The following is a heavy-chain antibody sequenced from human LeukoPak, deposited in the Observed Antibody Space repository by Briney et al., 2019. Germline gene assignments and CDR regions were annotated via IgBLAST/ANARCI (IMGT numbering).Heavy chain of an antibody. Sequence: GGSLRLSCAASGRYWMHWVRQAPGKGLVWVSHINSDGSWTSYADSVKGRFTISKDNAKNTVYLQMSSLRAEDTAVYYCAKGAQWLVPSDFDYWGQGTLVTVSS. J-gene: IGHJ4*02. CDR3: AKGAQWLVPSDFDY. V-gene: IGHV3-74*01. D-gene: IGHD6-19*01. CDR2: INSDGSWT. CDR1: GRYW.